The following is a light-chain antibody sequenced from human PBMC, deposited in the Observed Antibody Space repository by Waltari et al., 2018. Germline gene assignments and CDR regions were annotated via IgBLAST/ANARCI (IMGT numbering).Light chain of an antibody. V-gene: IGLV2-11*01. CDR1: TNALGSYNY. CDR3: CSYAGSYTWV. Sequence: SALTQPRSVSGSPGQSVTISCTGTTNALGSYNYVSWYQQHPGKAPKLIILDVTKRTSGVPDRLSGSKSGNTASLTISGLRAEDEAEYYCCSYAGSYTWVFGGGTKLTVV. J-gene: IGLJ3*02. CDR2: DVT.